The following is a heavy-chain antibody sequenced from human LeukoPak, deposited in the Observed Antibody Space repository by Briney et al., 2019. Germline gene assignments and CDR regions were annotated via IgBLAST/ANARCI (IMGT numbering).Heavy chain of an antibody. CDR2: INPSGGST. V-gene: IGHV1-46*01. J-gene: IGHJ6*03. Sequence: ASVTVSFKSSVYTFTNYYMHWVRQAPGQGREWMGIINPSGGSTSYAQKFQGRVTMTRDTSTSTVYMELSSLRSEDTAVYYCARDADTRGYCSSTSCYAGYYYYMDVWGKGTTVTVSS. CDR3: ARDADTRGYCSSTSCYAGYYYYMDV. CDR1: VYTFTNYY. D-gene: IGHD2-2*01.